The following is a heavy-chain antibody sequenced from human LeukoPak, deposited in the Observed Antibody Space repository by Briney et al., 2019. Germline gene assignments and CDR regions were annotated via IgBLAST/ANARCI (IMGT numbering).Heavy chain of an antibody. J-gene: IGHJ3*02. CDR3: ARYQSPIAAAGSRYAFDI. CDR1: GGSISSYY. D-gene: IGHD6-13*01. Sequence: KSSETLSLTCTVSGGSISSYYWSWIRQPPGKGLEWIGYIYYSGSTSYSPSLKSRVTMLVDTSKNQFSLKLSSVTAADTAVYYCARYQSPIAAAGSRYAFDIWGQGTMVTVSS. V-gene: IGHV4-59*01. CDR2: IYYSGST.